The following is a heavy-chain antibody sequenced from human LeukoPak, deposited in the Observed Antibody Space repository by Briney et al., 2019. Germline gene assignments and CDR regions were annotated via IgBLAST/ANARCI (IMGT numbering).Heavy chain of an antibody. J-gene: IGHJ5*01. D-gene: IGHD5-12*01. Sequence: PGGSLTLSCAASGFTFSSHDMNWVRQGPGKGLEWLSYISSGSTSMDYADSVKGRFTISRDNAKNSLFLQMNSLRAEDTGIYYCARDRGNSAYGAWFDSWGQGTLVTVSS. CDR3: ARDRGNSAYGAWFDS. CDR1: GFTFSSHD. V-gene: IGHV3-48*03. CDR2: ISSGSTSM.